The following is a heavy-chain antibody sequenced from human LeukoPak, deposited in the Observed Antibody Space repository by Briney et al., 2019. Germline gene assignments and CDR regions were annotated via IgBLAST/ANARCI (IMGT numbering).Heavy chain of an antibody. CDR2: LLYDGINK. J-gene: IGHJ5*02. CDR1: GFTFSSFG. CDR3: AKRAVVTSTFDP. V-gene: IGHV3-30*18. D-gene: IGHD2-21*02. Sequence: GGSLRLACAASGFTFSSFGMHCVRHAPGEGLEWVEVLLYDGINKYYTASVNGRITISRANSKNTKYLQMNNFRAEDTTVYYCAKRAVVTSTFDPWGQGTLVTVSS.